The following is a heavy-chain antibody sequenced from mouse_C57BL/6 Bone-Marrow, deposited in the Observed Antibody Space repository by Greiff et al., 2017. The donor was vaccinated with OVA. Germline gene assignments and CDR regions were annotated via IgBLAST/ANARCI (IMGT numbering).Heavy chain of an antibody. CDR1: GYTFTSYT. J-gene: IGHJ4*01. Sequence: VQGVESGAELARPGASVKMSCKASGYTFTSYTMHWVKQRPGQGLEWIGYINPSSGYTKYNQKFKDKATLTADKSSSTAYMQLSSLTSEDSAVYYCARDYASRGMDYWGQGTSVTVSS. V-gene: IGHV1-4*01. D-gene: IGHD1-1*01. CDR3: ARDYASRGMDY. CDR2: INPSSGYT.